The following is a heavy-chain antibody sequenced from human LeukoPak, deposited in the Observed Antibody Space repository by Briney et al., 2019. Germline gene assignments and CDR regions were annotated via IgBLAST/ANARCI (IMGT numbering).Heavy chain of an antibody. CDR3: ARLAPSSSSDNTDY. Sequence: SETLSLTCAVYGGSFSGYYGSWIRQPPGKGLEWIGEINHSGSTNYNPSLKSRVTISVDTSKNQFSLKLSSVTAADTAVYYCARLAPSSSSDNTDYWGQGTLVTVSS. CDR2: INHSGST. CDR1: GGSFSGYY. J-gene: IGHJ4*02. V-gene: IGHV4-34*01. D-gene: IGHD6-6*01.